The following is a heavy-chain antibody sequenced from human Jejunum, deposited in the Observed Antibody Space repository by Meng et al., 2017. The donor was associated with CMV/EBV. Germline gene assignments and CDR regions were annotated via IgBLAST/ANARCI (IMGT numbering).Heavy chain of an antibody. V-gene: IGHV3-73*01. CDR2: IKNEANSYAT. J-gene: IGHJ3*02. Sequence: LHWVRKASGRGLEWLGRIKNEANSYATSYAASVKGRFTISRDDSKNTAYLQMNSLKTEDTAVYYCTRPIVVVPAAMSRSSDAFDIWGQGTMVTVSS. D-gene: IGHD2-2*01. CDR3: TRPIVVVPAAMSRSSDAFDI.